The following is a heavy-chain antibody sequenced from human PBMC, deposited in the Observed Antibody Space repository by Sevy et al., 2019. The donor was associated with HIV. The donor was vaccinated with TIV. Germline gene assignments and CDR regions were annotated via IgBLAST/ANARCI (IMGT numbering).Heavy chain of an antibody. CDR1: GFTFSSYA. CDR2: ISGSGGST. CDR3: AGDYYGSGNYYNPFDY. J-gene: IGHJ4*01. V-gene: IGHV3-23*01. D-gene: IGHD3-10*01. Sequence: GGSLRLSCAASGFTFSSYAMSWVRQAPGKGLEWVSAISGSGGSTDYADSVKGRFTISRDNSKNTLYLQMNSLRAEDTAVYYCAGDYYGSGNYYNPFDYWGHGTLVTVSS.